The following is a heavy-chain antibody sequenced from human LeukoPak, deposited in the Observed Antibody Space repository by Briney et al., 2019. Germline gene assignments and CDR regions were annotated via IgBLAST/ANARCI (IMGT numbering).Heavy chain of an antibody. Sequence: SETLSLTCTVSGGSINSGRYYWSWIRQPAGRGLEWIGRIYTSGTTNYNPSLKSRVTISLDTSKNQFSLNLGSVTAADTAVYYCARVLRNDYGNSAIDFWGQGTLVTVSS. V-gene: IGHV4-61*02. J-gene: IGHJ4*02. CDR2: IYTSGTT. D-gene: IGHD4-11*01. CDR1: GGSINSGRYY. CDR3: ARVLRNDYGNSAIDF.